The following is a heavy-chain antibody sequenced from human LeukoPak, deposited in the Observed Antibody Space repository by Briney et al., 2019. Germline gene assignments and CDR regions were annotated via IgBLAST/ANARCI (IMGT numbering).Heavy chain of an antibody. J-gene: IGHJ3*02. Sequence: GGSLRLSCAASGFTFSRYWMSWVRQAPGKGLEWVASIRQDGSEKHYLDSVKGRITISRDNAENSLYLQMNSLRVEDTAVYFCARWGSELPDDAFDIWGQGTMVTVSS. CDR1: GFTFSRYW. V-gene: IGHV3-7*01. D-gene: IGHD6-25*01. CDR2: IRQDGSEK. CDR3: ARWGSELPDDAFDI.